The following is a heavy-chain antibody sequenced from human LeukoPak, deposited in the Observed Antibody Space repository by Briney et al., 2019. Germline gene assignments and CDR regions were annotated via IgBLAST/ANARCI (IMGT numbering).Heavy chain of an antibody. Sequence: PGGSLRLSCAASGFSFSSYWMHWVRQAPGKGLVWVARIQYDGSTTNYADSVKGRFTISRDNAKKTLYVQMNSLRAEDTAVYYCARYVSDGYGDSRLPYFFDYWGQGTLVTVSS. CDR3: ARYVSDGYGDSRLPYFFDY. CDR2: IQYDGSTT. CDR1: GFSFSSYW. J-gene: IGHJ4*02. D-gene: IGHD4-17*01. V-gene: IGHV3-74*01.